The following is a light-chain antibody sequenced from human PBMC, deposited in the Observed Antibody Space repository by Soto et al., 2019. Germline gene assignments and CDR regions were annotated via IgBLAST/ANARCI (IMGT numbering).Light chain of an antibody. CDR2: GAS. V-gene: IGKV3-20*01. CDR1: QSVSSY. J-gene: IGKJ5*01. CDR3: HQYTGPPTT. Sequence: VSTQSPGTLSLPPVPRPTLSCRASQSVSSYLAWYQQRPGQAPSLLIYGASTRAAGIPDRFSGSGSGTDFTLTITSLEPEDSAVYFCHQYTGPPTTFGQGTRLVL.